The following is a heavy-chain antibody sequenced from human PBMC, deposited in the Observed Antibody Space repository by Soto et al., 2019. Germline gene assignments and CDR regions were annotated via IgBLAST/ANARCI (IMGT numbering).Heavy chain of an antibody. CDR3: ARPYREVKMAVGGTGPAKYYSYGRDV. CDR1: GGTFSSYA. CDR2: IIPIFGTA. V-gene: IGHV1-69*06. Sequence: EASVKVSCKASGGTFSSYAISWVQQAPGQGLEWMVGIIPIFGTANYAQKVQGIVTITADKSTSTAYMKLSSLTSEDTAVYNWARPYREVKMAVGGTGPAKYYSYGRDVGGKGTTVT. J-gene: IGHJ6*04. D-gene: IGHD6-19*01.